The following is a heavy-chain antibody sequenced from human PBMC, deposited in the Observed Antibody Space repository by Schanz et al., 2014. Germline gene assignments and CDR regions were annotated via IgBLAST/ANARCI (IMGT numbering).Heavy chain of an antibody. J-gene: IGHJ2*01. D-gene: IGHD1-1*01. Sequence: QVQLVQSGAEVKKPGASVKVSCKAFGYSFTSYYMHWVRQAPGQGLEWMGWINPDSGGTNYAQKFQGRVTMTRDMSINTAYMELSSLTSDDTAVYFCARDVGRPGHFWYFDLWGRGTLVTVSS. V-gene: IGHV1-2*02. CDR3: ARDVGRPGHFWYFDL. CDR1: GYSFTSYY. CDR2: INPDSGGT.